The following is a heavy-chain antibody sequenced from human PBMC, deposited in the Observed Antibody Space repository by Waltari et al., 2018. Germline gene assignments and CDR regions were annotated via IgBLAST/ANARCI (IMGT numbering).Heavy chain of an antibody. CDR3: ARDQWFAFDI. V-gene: IGHV3-7*01. D-gene: IGHD3-22*01. CDR1: GFLLSSYW. J-gene: IGHJ3*02. CDR2: IKKDGSEE. Sequence: CAASGFLLSSYWMSWVRQAPGKGLEWVANIKKDGSEEYYVDSVRGRFTISRDNAKNSLYLQMNSLRPEDTAVYYCARDQWFAFDIWGQGTMVTVSS.